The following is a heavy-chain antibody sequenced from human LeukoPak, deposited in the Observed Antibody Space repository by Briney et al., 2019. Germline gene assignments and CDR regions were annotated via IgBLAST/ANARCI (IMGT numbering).Heavy chain of an antibody. D-gene: IGHD3-22*01. CDR1: GGSFSGYY. Sequence: PSETLSLTCAVYGGSFSGYYWSWIRQPPGKGLEWIGEINHRGSTNYNPSLKSRVTISVDTSNNQFSLKLTSVTAADTPVYYCARARYDSGGRYYFDIWGQGTLVTVSS. CDR2: INHRGST. J-gene: IGHJ4*02. CDR3: ARARYDSGGRYYFDI. V-gene: IGHV4-34*01.